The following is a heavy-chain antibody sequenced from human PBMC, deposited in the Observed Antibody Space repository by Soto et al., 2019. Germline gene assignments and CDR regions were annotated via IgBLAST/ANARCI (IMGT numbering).Heavy chain of an antibody. Sequence: GGSLRLSCAASGFTFSSYAMSWVRQAPGKGLEWVSAISGSGGSTYYADSVKGRFTISRDNSKNTLYLQMNSLRAEDTAVYYCAKDVLRYFDWLDFSRYYYGMDVWGQGTTVTVPS. V-gene: IGHV3-23*01. J-gene: IGHJ6*02. CDR1: GFTFSSYA. CDR2: ISGSGGST. D-gene: IGHD3-9*01. CDR3: AKDVLRYFDWLDFSRYYYGMDV.